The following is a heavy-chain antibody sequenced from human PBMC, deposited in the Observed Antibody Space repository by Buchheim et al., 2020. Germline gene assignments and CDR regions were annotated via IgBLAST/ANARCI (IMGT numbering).Heavy chain of an antibody. CDR2: IWYDGSNK. CDR1: GFTFSSYG. V-gene: IGHV3-33*01. CDR3: ARDLDYVQLPYYYYYYGMDV. D-gene: IGHD4-17*01. Sequence: QVQLVESGGGVVQPGRSLRLSCAASGFTFSSYGMHWVRQAPGKGLEWVAVIWYDGSNKYYADSVKGRFTISRDNSKNTLYLQMNSLRAEDTAVYYCARDLDYVQLPYYYYYYGMDVWGQGTT. J-gene: IGHJ6*02.